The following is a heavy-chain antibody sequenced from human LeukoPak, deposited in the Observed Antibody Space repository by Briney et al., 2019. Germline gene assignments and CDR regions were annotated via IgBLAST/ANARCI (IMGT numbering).Heavy chain of an antibody. CDR3: AREEYDN. V-gene: IGHV3-74*01. Sequence: GGSLRLSCAASGFTFSSYWMHGVRQAPGKGLVWVSRINTDGSTTNYADSVKGRFTISRDNAKNTLYLRMNSLRADDTAVYYCAREEYDNWGQGTLVTVSP. D-gene: IGHD2/OR15-2a*01. CDR1: GFTFSSYW. J-gene: IGHJ4*02. CDR2: INTDGSTT.